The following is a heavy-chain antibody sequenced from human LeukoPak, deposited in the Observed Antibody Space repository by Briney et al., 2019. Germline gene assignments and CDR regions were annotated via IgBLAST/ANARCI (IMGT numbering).Heavy chain of an antibody. D-gene: IGHD3-9*01. CDR1: GFIFSSFA. CDR2: IKQDGREK. Sequence: GGSLRLSCEASGFIFSSFAMHWVRQAPGKGLEWVANIKQDGREKYYVDSVKGRFTISRDNAKNSLYLQMNSLRAEDTAVYYCARVEDYDILTGFDYWGQGTLVTVSS. CDR3: ARVEDYDILTGFDY. J-gene: IGHJ4*02. V-gene: IGHV3-7*01.